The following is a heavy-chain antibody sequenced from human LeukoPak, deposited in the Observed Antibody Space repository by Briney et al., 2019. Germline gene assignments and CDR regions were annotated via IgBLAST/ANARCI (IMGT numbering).Heavy chain of an antibody. CDR2: INPNSGGT. J-gene: IGHJ5*02. Sequence: ASVKVSCKASGYTFTGYYMHWVRQAPGQGLEWMGRINPNSGGTNYAQKFQGRVTMTRDTSISTAYMELSRLRSDDTAVYYCARGAYVSGSYYSNWFDPWGQGTLVTVSS. D-gene: IGHD3-10*01. CDR3: ARGAYVSGSYYSNWFDP. CDR1: GYTFTGYY. V-gene: IGHV1-2*06.